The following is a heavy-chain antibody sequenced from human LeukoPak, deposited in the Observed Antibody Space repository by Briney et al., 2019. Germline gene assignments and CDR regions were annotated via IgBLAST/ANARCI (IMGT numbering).Heavy chain of an antibody. J-gene: IGHJ5*02. D-gene: IGHD3-3*01. CDR1: GITFSCYA. CDR3: AKDLVTMTIFGVVPNWFDP. CDR2: LSGSGVST. V-gene: IGHV3-23*01. Sequence: GGSLRLSCAASGITFSCYAMSWVPQAPGNGLEGVSALSGSGVSTHYADSVKGRFTISRDNSKNTLYLQMISLRAEDTAVYYCAKDLVTMTIFGVVPNWFDPWGQGTLVTVSS.